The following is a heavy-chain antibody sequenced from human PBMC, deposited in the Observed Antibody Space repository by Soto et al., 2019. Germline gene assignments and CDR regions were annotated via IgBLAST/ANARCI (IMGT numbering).Heavy chain of an antibody. V-gene: IGHV4-39*07. J-gene: IGHJ4*02. CDR3: AKAFMIRGVIITLDH. D-gene: IGHD3-10*01. CDR1: GGSISSGGYF. CDR2: INHSGST. Sequence: SETLSLTCTVSGGSISSGGYFWNWIRQPPGTGLEWIGEINHSGSTNYNPSLKSRVTISVDKAKSQFSLNLSSLTAADTAVYYCAKAFMIRGVIITLDHWGQGILVTVSS.